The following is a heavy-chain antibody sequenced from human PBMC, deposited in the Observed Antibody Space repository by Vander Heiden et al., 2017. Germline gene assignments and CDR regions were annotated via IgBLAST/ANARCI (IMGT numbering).Heavy chain of an antibody. J-gene: IGHJ4*02. CDR2: ISSDGSSR. CDR3: ILERHEGDF. CDR1: GFSLSTPW. Sequence: EVQLVESGGGLVQPGESLRLSCAASGFSLSTPWVHWVRQGPGKGLEWVSRISSDGSSRIYADSVKGRFTISRDNAKNTVYLQMNSLSAEDAAIYYCILERHEGDFWGQGTLVTISS. V-gene: IGHV3-74*01. D-gene: IGHD1-1*01.